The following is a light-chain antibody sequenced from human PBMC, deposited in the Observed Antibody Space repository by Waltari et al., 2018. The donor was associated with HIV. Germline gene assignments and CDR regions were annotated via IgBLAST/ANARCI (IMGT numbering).Light chain of an antibody. V-gene: IGKV1-9*01. CDR3: QHLVSYPS. CDR2: ASS. CDR1: RDIKSY. Sequence: DIQLTQSPSFLSASIGDIVTITCRASRDIKSYLAWYQQRPGKAPNLLLFASSTLHSGVPSRFSGSGSGTEFTLTITSLQPEDFATYFCQHLVSYPSFGAGTRVEIK. J-gene: IGKJ4*01.